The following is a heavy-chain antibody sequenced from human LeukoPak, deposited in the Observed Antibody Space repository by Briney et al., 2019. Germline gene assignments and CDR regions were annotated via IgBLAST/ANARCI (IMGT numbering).Heavy chain of an antibody. Sequence: PGGSLRLSCAASGFTFSSYSTNWVRQAPGKGLEWVSSISSSSSYIYYADSVKGRFTISRDNAKNSLYLQMNSLRAEDTAVYSCATLLLGPIRSSAQSESDLWGQGTLVTVSS. CDR3: ATLLLGPIRSSAQSESDL. J-gene: IGHJ5*02. D-gene: IGHD1-26*01. V-gene: IGHV3-21*01. CDR1: GFTFSSYS. CDR2: ISSSSSYI.